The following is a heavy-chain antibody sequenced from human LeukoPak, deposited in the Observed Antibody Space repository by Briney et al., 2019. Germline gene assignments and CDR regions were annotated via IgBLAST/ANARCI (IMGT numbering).Heavy chain of an antibody. J-gene: IGHJ3*02. CDR2: IKTDGSNT. Sequence: GGSLRLSCAASGFTFSTYWMHWVRQAPGKGLVWVSRIKTDGSNTGYADSVKRRFTIFRDNAKNTLYLQMNILRAEDTAVYYCARAGTGSRNAFDIWGQGTMVTVSS. CDR3: ARAGTGSRNAFDI. CDR1: GFTFSTYW. V-gene: IGHV3-74*01. D-gene: IGHD3/OR15-3a*01.